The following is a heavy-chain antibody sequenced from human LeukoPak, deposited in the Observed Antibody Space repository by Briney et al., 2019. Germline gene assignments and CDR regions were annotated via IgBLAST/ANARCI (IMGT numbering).Heavy chain of an antibody. Sequence: GGSLRLSCAASGFTFSTYCMSWVRQAPGKGLEWVSGIGISGVTTYYADSVKGRFTISRDNAKDSLYLQMSSLRDEDTAVYYCARDSGYSYADDYWGQGTLVTVSS. V-gene: IGHV3-23*01. D-gene: IGHD5-18*01. J-gene: IGHJ4*02. CDR1: GFTFSTYC. CDR3: ARDSGYSYADDY. CDR2: IGISGVTT.